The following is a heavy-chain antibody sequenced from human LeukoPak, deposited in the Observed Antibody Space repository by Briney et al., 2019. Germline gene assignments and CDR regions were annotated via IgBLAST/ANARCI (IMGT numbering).Heavy chain of an antibody. J-gene: IGHJ4*02. V-gene: IGHV1-24*01. D-gene: IGHD6-19*01. CDR1: GYTLTELS. CDR2: FDPEDGET. CDR3: ATEIAVAGTNYFDY. Sequence: ASVKDSCKVSGYTLTELSMHWVRQAPGKGLEWMGGFDPEDGETIYAQKFQGRVTMTEDTSTDTAYMELSSLRSEDTAVYYCATEIAVAGTNYFDYWGQGTLVTVSS.